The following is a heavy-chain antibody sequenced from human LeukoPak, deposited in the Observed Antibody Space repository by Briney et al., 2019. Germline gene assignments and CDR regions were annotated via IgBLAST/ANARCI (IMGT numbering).Heavy chain of an antibody. D-gene: IGHD2-15*01. CDR3: ARDSPYCSGGSCYSDY. Sequence: TSETLSLTCTVSGYSISSGYYWGWIRQPPGKGLEWIGSIYHSGSTYYNPSLKSRVTISVDTSKNQFSLKLSSVTAADTAVYYCARDSPYCSGGSCYSDYWGQGTLVTVSS. J-gene: IGHJ4*02. CDR1: GYSISSGYY. V-gene: IGHV4-38-2*02. CDR2: IYHSGST.